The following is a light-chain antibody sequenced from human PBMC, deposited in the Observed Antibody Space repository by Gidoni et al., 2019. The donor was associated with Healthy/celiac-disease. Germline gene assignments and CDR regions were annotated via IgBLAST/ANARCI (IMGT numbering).Light chain of an antibody. CDR3: QQYNNWPRT. V-gene: IGKV3-15*01. J-gene: IGKJ1*01. Sequence: EIVMTQSPATLSVSTGDRATRSCRASQSVSRNLAWYQQKPGTAPRLLIYGASTRATGIPARFSGSGSGTEFTLTISSLQSEDFAVYYCQQYNNWPRTFGQGTKVEIK. CDR1: QSVSRN. CDR2: GAS.